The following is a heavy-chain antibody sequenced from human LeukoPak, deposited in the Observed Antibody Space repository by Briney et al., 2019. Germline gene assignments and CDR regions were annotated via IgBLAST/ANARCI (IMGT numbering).Heavy chain of an antibody. CDR3: ARDYSSGYYRTFDY. D-gene: IGHD3-22*01. Sequence: GGSLRLSCAASGFTFSSYAMHWVRQAPGKGLEWVAVISYDGSNIYYADSVKGRFTISRDNSKNTLYLQVNSLRAEDTAVYYCARDYSSGYYRTFDYWGQGTLVTVSS. CDR2: ISYDGSNI. J-gene: IGHJ4*02. CDR1: GFTFSSYA. V-gene: IGHV3-30*04.